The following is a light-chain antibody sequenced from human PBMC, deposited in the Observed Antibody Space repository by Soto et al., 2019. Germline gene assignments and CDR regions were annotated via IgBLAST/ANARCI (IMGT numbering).Light chain of an antibody. V-gene: IGLV1-44*01. J-gene: IGLJ1*01. Sequence: QSVLTQPPSASGTPGQRITISCSGSSSNIGDNPVNWYQQLPGAAPKLLIYINDQRPSGVPDRFSGSKSSTSASLAISGLQPEDEADYYCAAWDDSLNALFGTGTKVTVL. CDR3: AAWDDSLNAL. CDR1: SSNIGDNP. CDR2: IND.